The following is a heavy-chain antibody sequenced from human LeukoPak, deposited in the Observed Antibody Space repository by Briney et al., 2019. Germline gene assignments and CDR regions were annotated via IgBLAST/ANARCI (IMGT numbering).Heavy chain of an antibody. CDR3: AKEGPITMVRGVISSAYFDY. V-gene: IGHV3-53*01. D-gene: IGHD3-10*01. Sequence: PGGSLRLSCAASGFSVGGNYISWVRQAPGKGLEWVSMIYSDGSIFHADSVKGRFTMSRDNSRNTLDLRMNSLRAEDTAVYYCAKEGPITMVRGVISSAYFDYWGQGTLVTVSS. CDR2: IYSDGSI. CDR1: GFSVGGNY. J-gene: IGHJ4*02.